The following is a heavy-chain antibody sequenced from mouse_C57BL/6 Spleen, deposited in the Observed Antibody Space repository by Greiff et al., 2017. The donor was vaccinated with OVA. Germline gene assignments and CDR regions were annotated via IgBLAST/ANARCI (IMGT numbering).Heavy chain of an antibody. CDR2: ISDGGSYT. V-gene: IGHV5-4*01. CDR3: ARDEALRFYFDY. D-gene: IGHD1-1*01. CDR1: GFTFSSYA. J-gene: IGHJ2*01. Sequence: EVQGVESGGGLVKPGGSLKLSCAASGFTFSSYAMSWVRQTPEKRLEWVATISDGGSYTYYPDNVKGRFTISRDNAKNNLYLQMSHLKSEDTAMYYCARDEALRFYFDYWGQGTTLTVSS.